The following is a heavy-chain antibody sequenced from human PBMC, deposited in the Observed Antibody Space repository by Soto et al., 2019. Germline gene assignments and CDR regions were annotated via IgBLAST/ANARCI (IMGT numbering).Heavy chain of an antibody. CDR1: GGSMNIYY. Sequence: SETLSLTCTVSGGSMNIYYWTWIRQPPGKGLEWIGNIHYNGNTKYSPSLKSRVTMSVDTSKNHFSLKLISVTTADTAVYFCAREGNLGRWIQPLDSWGQGTLVTVSS. D-gene: IGHD2-2*03. J-gene: IGHJ4*02. CDR3: AREGNLGRWIQPLDS. CDR2: IHYNGNT. V-gene: IGHV4-59*01.